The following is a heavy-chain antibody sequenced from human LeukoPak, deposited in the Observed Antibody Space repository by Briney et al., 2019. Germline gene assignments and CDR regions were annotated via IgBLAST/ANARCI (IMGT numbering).Heavy chain of an antibody. D-gene: IGHD1-26*01. J-gene: IGHJ4*02. CDR3: ARDHGEWEPSVFDY. V-gene: IGHV3-48*02. CDR2: ISSSSSTI. CDR1: GFTFSSYS. Sequence: GGSLRLSCAASGFTFSSYSMNWVRQAPGKGLEWVSYISSSSSTIYYADSVKGRLTISRDNAKNSLYLQMNSLRDEDTAVYYCARDHGEWEPSVFDYWGQGTLVTVSS.